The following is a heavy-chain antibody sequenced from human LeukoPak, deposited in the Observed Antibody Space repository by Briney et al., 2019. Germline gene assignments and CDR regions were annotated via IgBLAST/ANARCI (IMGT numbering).Heavy chain of an antibody. D-gene: IGHD4-23*01. J-gene: IGHJ4*02. V-gene: IGHV1-18*01. CDR1: GYTFTSYG. CDR3: ARSKGLRSVGGFDY. CDR2: ISAYNGNT. Sequence: GASVKVSCKASGYTFTSYGISWVRQAPGQGLEWMAWISAYNGNTNYAQKLQGRVTMTTDTSTSTAYMELRSLRSDDTAVYYCARSKGLRSVGGFDYWGQGTLVTVSS.